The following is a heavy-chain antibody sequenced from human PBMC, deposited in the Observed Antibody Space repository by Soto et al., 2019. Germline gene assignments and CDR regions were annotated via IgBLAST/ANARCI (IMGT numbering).Heavy chain of an antibody. CDR3: AKDLWATVTTNYYYYMDV. J-gene: IGHJ6*03. V-gene: IGHV3-23*01. CDR1: GFTFSSYA. CDR2: ISGSGGST. Sequence: GGSLRLSCAASGFTFSSYAMSWVRQAPGKGLEWVSAISGSGGSTYYADSVKGRFTISRDNSKNTLYLQMNSLRAEDTAVYYCAKDLWATVTTNYYYYMDVWGKGTTVTVSS. D-gene: IGHD4-17*01.